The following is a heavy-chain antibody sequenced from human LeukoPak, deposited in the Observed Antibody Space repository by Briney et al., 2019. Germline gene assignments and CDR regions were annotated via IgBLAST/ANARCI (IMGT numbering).Heavy chain of an antibody. Sequence: GGSLRLSCAASGFTFSSYAMSWVRQAPGKGLEWVSAISGSGGSTYYADSVKGRFTISRVDYEKTVYLQMNSLRPEDTGVYYCARDAQRGFDYSNSLKYWGQGTPVTVSA. D-gene: IGHD4-11*01. J-gene: IGHJ4*02. CDR2: ISGSGGST. CDR1: GFTFSSYA. CDR3: ARDAQRGFDYSNSLKY. V-gene: IGHV3-23*01.